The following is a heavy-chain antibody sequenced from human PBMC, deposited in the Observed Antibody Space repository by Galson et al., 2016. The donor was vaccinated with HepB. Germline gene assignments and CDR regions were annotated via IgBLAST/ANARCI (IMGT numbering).Heavy chain of an antibody. J-gene: IGHJ6*02. CDR3: ARANYYAMDV. V-gene: IGHV3-30*04. CDR2: ILHDGSKK. Sequence: SLRLSCAASESIFRGYAMHWVRQAPGKGLEWVAVILHDGSKKFYADSVKGRFTISRDNSKNTMYLQMDSLRAEDTVVYYCARANYYAMDVWGQGTTVTVSS. CDR1: ESIFRGYA.